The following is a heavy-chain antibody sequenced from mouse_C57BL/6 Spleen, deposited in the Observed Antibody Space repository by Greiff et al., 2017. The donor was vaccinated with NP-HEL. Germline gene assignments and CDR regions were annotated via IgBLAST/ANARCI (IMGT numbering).Heavy chain of an antibody. Sequence: QVQLQQSGPELVKPGASVKISCKASGYTFTDYYINWVKQRPGQGLEWIGWIFPGSGSTYYNEKFKGKATLTVDKSSSTAYMLLSSLISEDSAVYFFARHDYYGSRYAMDYWGQGTSVTVSS. CDR3: ARHDYYGSRYAMDY. J-gene: IGHJ4*01. V-gene: IGHV1-75*01. D-gene: IGHD1-1*01. CDR2: IFPGSGST. CDR1: GYTFTDYY.